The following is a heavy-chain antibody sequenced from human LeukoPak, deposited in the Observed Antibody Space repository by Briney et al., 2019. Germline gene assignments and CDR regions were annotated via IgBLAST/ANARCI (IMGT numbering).Heavy chain of an antibody. D-gene: IGHD2-15*01. J-gene: IGHJ4*02. CDR1: GYTFGKYA. V-gene: IGHV1-3*01. CDR3: ARDQSGDIRVDFDY. CDR2: IDGGNGDT. Sequence: ASVTVSCKASGYTFGKYAIQWVRQAPGQRLEWMGWIDGGNGDTRFSQKFQDRVSFTRDTSATTAYMELTSLRSEDTAVYYCARDQSGDIRVDFDYWGQGTLVTVSS.